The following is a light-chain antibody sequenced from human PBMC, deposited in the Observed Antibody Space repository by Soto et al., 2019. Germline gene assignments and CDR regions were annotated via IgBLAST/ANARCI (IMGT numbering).Light chain of an antibody. CDR2: DAF. CDR1: QDINNF. V-gene: IGKV1-33*01. Sequence: DIQMTQSPSSLSASVGDRVTITCQASQDINNFLNWYQQKPGKAPKLLIYDAFSLETGVPSRFTGSGSGTDFSLTLSSLQPEDVATYYCQQHDDLPFTFGPGTTVDVK. CDR3: QQHDDLPFT. J-gene: IGKJ3*01.